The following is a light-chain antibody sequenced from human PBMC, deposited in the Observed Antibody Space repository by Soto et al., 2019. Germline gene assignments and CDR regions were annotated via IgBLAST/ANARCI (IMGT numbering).Light chain of an antibody. V-gene: IGKV1-9*01. Sequence: DIQLTQSPSFLSASVGDRVTITCRASQGISSYLAWYQQKPGKAPKLLIYAASTLQSGVPSRFSGIGSGTEFTLTISSLQPEDFATYYCQQLNSYPFTFGGGTKVDIK. CDR1: QGISSY. CDR2: AAS. CDR3: QQLNSYPFT. J-gene: IGKJ4*01.